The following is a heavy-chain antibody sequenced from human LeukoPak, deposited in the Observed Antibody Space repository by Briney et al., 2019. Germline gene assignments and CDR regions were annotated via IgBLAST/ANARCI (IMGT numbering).Heavy chain of an antibody. CDR1: GYTFTGYY. CDR3: AGDMVRGVILRRVLEY. J-gene: IGHJ4*02. V-gene: IGHV1-2*02. Sequence: ASVKVSCKASGYTFTGYYLHWVRQAPGQGLEWMGWINPITGGTNYAQRFQGRVTMTRDTSISTVYMELSRLRSDDTAVYYCAGDMVRGVILRRVLEYWGQGTLVTVSS. CDR2: INPITGGT. D-gene: IGHD3-10*01.